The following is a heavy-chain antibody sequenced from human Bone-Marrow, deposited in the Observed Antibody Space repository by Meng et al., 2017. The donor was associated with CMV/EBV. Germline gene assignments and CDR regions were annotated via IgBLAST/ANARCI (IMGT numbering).Heavy chain of an antibody. D-gene: IGHD6-6*01. J-gene: IGHJ4*02. CDR3: AAEPEYSSSSVDY. V-gene: IGHV1-69*10. Sequence: SVKVSCKASGGTFSSYAISWVRQAPGQGLEWMGGIIPILGTANYAQKFQGRVTMTTDTSTSTAYMELRSLRSDDTAVYYCAAEPEYSSSSVDYWGQGTLVTVSS. CDR2: IIPILGTA. CDR1: GGTFSSYA.